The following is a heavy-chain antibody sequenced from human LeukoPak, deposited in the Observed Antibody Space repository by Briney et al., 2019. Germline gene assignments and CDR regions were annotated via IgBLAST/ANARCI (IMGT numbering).Heavy chain of an antibody. CDR1: GITFSNYA. D-gene: IGHD3-3*01. V-gene: IGHV3-23*01. CDR3: AKGGQNYDFWRFDY. Sequence: GGSLRLSCAASGITFSNYAMNWVRQAPGKGLEWVSSISGSGGSTYFAGSVKGRVTISRDNSKNTMYMQMNSLRVEDTAVYYCAKGGQNYDFWRFDYWGQGSLVTVSS. CDR2: ISGSGGST. J-gene: IGHJ4*02.